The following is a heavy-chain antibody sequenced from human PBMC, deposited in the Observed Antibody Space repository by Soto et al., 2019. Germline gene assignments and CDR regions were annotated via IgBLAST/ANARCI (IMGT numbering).Heavy chain of an antibody. V-gene: IGHV1-69*02. CDR1: GGTFSSYT. CDR2: IIPILGIA. CDR3: AIMVRGVISPNFDP. Sequence: SVKVSCKASGGTFSSYTISWVRQAPGQGLEWMGRIIPILGIANYAQKFQGRVTITADKSTSTAYMELSSLRSEDTAVYYCAIMVRGVISPNFDPWGQGTLVTVSS. J-gene: IGHJ5*02. D-gene: IGHD3-10*01.